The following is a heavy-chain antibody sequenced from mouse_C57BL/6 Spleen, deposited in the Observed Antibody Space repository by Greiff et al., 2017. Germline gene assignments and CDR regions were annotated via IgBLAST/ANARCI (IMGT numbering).Heavy chain of an antibody. CDR3: TREGIYYYAMDY. CDR2: ISSGGDYI. Sequence: EVQLVESGEGLVKPGGSLKLSCAASGFTFSSYAMSWVRQTPEKRLEWVAYISSGGDYIYYADTVKGRFTISRDNARNTLYLQMSSLKSEDTAMYYCTREGIYYYAMDYWGQGTSVTVSS. V-gene: IGHV5-9-1*02. J-gene: IGHJ4*01. CDR1: GFTFSSYA.